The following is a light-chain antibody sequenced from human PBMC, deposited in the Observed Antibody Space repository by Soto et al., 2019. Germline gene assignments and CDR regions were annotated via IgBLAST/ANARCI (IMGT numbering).Light chain of an antibody. V-gene: IGLV2-14*01. J-gene: IGLJ2*01. CDR2: EVR. CDR1: SSDVGGYNH. CDR3: SSYTTRNTVL. Sequence: QSALTQPASVSGSPGQSITISCTGTSSDVGGYNHVSWYQQHPGKAPKLIIYEVRNRPSGVSNRLSGSKSGNTASPTISGLQAEDEADYYCSSYTTRNTVLFGGGTKLTVL.